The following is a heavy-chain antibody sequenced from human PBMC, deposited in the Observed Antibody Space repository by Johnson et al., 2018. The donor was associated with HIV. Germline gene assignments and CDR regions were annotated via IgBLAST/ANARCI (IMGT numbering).Heavy chain of an antibody. CDR2: ISWNCGSL. CDR3: ARDQSEVDAFDI. Sequence: EVQLVESGGGLVQPGRSLRLSCAASGFTFADSAMHWVPPAPGTGLEWVSGISWNCGSLGYADSVPGRFTISSDNAKNSLYLQMNSLGAEDTAVYYCARDQSEVDAFDIWGQGTMVTVSS. V-gene: IGHV3-9*01. J-gene: IGHJ3*02. CDR1: GFTFADSA.